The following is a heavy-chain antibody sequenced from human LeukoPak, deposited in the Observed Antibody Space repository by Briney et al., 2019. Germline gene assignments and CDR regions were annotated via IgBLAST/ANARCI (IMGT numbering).Heavy chain of an antibody. CDR1: GFTSTTAW. Sequence: PGGSLTLSCAISGFTSTTAWMTWVRQAPGKGLEWMADIRQDGSDKYYVDSVKGRFIISRDNAKKSVSLHMNNLRVEDTAVYYCAVYKYILSWSAFDFWGRGTMVTVSS. D-gene: IGHD6-13*01. J-gene: IGHJ3*01. V-gene: IGHV3-7*01. CDR3: AVYKYILSWSAFDF. CDR2: IRQDGSDK.